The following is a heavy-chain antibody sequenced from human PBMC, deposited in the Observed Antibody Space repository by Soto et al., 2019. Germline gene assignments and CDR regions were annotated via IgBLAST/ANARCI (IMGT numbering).Heavy chain of an antibody. CDR2: IYYSGST. Sequence: SETLSLTCTVSGGSISSYYGTWIRQPPGKELEWIGYIYYSGSTNYNPSLKSRVTISVDTSKNQFSLKLSSVTAADTAVYYCARRYGPGFDYWGQGTLVTVSS. D-gene: IGHD4-17*01. V-gene: IGHV4-59*08. CDR1: GGSISSYY. CDR3: ARRYGPGFDY. J-gene: IGHJ4*02.